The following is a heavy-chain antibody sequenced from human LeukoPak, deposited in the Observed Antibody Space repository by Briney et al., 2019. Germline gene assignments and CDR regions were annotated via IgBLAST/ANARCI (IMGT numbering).Heavy chain of an antibody. Sequence: PGGSLRLSCAASGFNFNDYAMSWVRQAPGKGLEWVSGINWNGGSTGYADSVKGRFTISRDNAKNSPYLQMNSLRAEDTAFYYCARGSIAIYYYDSSGYFDYWGQGTLVTVSS. D-gene: IGHD3-22*01. CDR1: GFNFNDYA. CDR2: INWNGGST. J-gene: IGHJ4*02. V-gene: IGHV3-20*04. CDR3: ARGSIAIYYYDSSGYFDY.